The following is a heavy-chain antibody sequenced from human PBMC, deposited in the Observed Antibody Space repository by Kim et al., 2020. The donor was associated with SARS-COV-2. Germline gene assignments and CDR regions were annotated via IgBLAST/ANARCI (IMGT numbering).Heavy chain of an antibody. D-gene: IGHD6-19*01. CDR3: AKDGSGWYSPCGDLDY. CDR1: GFTFSSYA. CDR2: ISGSGGST. Sequence: GGSLRLSCAAPGFTFSSYAMSWVRQAPGKGLEWVSAISGSGGSTYYADSVKGRFTISRDNSKNTLYLQMNSLRAEDTAVYYCAKDGSGWYSPCGDLDYWGQGTLVTVSS. V-gene: IGHV3-23*01. J-gene: IGHJ4*02.